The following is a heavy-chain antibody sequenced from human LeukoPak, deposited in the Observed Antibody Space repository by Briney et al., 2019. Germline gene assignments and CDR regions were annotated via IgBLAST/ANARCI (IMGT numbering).Heavy chain of an antibody. V-gene: IGHV3-15*01. CDR3: TTGIAAVDY. Sequence: GGSLRLSCAASGFTFSNAWMSWVRQAPGRGLEWVGRIKSKTYGGTTDYAAPVKGRFTISRDDSKNTLYLQMNSLKTEDTAVYYCTTGIAAVDYWGQGTLVTVSS. CDR1: GFTFSNAW. D-gene: IGHD6-6*01. CDR2: IKSKTYGGTT. J-gene: IGHJ4*02.